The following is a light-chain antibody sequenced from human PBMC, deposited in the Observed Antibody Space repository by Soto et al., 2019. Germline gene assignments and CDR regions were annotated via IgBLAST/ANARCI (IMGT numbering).Light chain of an antibody. CDR3: QQYVTSPPRT. CDR1: HTISSSY. CDR2: GIS. J-gene: IGKJ1*01. V-gene: IGKV3-20*01. Sequence: EIGMTQSPGTLSFSPGERATLSCRASHTISSSYLAWYQQKPGQAPRLLMYGISRRATGIPDRLSGSGSGTHFTTSITRLETEPFAVYDLQQYVTSPPRTFGQGTQVEIK.